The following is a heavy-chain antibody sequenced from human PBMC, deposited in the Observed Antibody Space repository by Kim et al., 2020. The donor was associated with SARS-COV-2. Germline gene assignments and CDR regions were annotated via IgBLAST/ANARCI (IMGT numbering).Heavy chain of an antibody. CDR3: ARLRVPATIFDY. CDR2: IYYSGST. V-gene: IGHV4-39*01. J-gene: IGHJ4*02. D-gene: IGHD2-2*01. CDR1: GGSISSSSYY. Sequence: SETLSLTCTVSGGSISSSSYYWGWIRQPPGKGLEWIGSIYYSGSTYYNPSLKSRVTISVDTSKNQFSLKLSSVTAADTAVYYCARLRVPATIFDYWGQGTLVTVSS.